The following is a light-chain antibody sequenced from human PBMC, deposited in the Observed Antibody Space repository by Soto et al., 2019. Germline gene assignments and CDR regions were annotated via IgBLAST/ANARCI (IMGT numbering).Light chain of an antibody. V-gene: IGKV3-11*01. J-gene: IGKJ5*01. CDR2: DTS. Sequence: EIIMTQSPATLSVSPGERATLSCGASQSVSSYLTWYQQRPGQAPRLLIFDTSNRATGIPARFSGSGSETDFTLTISSLEPEDFAVYYCQQRYSWPPITFGQGTRLEI. CDR3: QQRYSWPPIT. CDR1: QSVSSY.